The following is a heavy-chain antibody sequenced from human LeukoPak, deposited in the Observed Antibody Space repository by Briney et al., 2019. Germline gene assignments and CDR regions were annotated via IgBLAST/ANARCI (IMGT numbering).Heavy chain of an antibody. J-gene: IGHJ6*03. CDR2: IRSAAYGGTK. Sequence: GGSLRLSCTVSGFTFGDYTMTWVRQAPGKGLEWVGSIRSAAYGGTKESPASVNNRFTISSENSNTLDFLSMNSLKTEDTGIYYCTRESYFYGSGSQWGNHHMDVWGKGTTVTVSS. D-gene: IGHD3-10*01. CDR1: GFTFGDYT. V-gene: IGHV3-49*04. CDR3: TRESYFYGSGSQWGNHHMDV.